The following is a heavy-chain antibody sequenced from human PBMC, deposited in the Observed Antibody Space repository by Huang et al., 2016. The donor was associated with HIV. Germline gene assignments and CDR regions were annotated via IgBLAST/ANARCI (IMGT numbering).Heavy chain of an antibody. CDR3: VRDQGRLAVGGIDNWFDP. CDR2: VYDSGTT. Sequence: QVRLQESGPGLVKPSETLSLSCTVSGDSVSSHYWGWIRHPPGKGLEWIGTVYDSGTTKYNPRLKSLITISGETAKNGFSLTITSVSAADTAMYFCVRDQGRLAVGGIDNWFDPWGQGALVTVSS. V-gene: IGHV4-59*02. CDR1: GDSVSSHY. J-gene: IGHJ5*02. D-gene: IGHD6-19*01.